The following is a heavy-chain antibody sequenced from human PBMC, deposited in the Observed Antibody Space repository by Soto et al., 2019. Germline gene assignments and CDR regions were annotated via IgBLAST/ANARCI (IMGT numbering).Heavy chain of an antibody. CDR3: AVWFYSDTSGYKGYYFDY. CDR2: IYPGNSDA. CDR1: GYSFTDYW. Sequence: GESLKISCKGSGYSFTDYWIGWVRQMPGQGLEWMGIIYPGNSDARYSPSFQGQVTISADKSISTAYLRWSSLKASDTAMYYCAVWFYSDTSGYKGYYFDYWGRGTLVTVSS. D-gene: IGHD3-22*01. V-gene: IGHV5-51*01. J-gene: IGHJ4*02.